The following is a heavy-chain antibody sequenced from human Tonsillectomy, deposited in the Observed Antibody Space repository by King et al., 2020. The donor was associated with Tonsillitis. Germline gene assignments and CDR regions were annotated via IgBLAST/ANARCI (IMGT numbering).Heavy chain of an antibody. CDR2: ISPDGRSK. CDR1: GFTFANYD. D-gene: IGHD2/OR15-2a*01. J-gene: IGHJ4*02. Sequence: VQSGGSLRLSCTGSGFTFANYDVHWVRQAPGKGLEWVAVISPDGRSKFYTDAVEGRSIISRDNSRNTLYLQVNTLKTEDSAVYYCALFLSSGSFTSDYWGRGTLVTVSS. CDR3: ALFLSSGSFTSDY. V-gene: IGHV3-30*06.